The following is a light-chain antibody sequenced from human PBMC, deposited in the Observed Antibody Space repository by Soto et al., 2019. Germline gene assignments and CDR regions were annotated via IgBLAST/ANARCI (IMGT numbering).Light chain of an antibody. J-gene: IGKJ1*01. CDR3: QQYNSYSWT. V-gene: IGKV1-5*01. CDR2: DAS. CDR1: QTISSW. Sequence: DIPMPQSPSTLSGSVGDRVTITCRASQTISSWLAWYQQKPGKAPKLLIYDASSLESGVPSTFSGSGSGTEFTLTITSLQPDDFATYYCQQYNSYSWTFGQGPKV.